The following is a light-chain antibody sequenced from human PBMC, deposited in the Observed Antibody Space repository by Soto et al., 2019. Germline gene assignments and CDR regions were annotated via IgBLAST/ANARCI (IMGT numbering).Light chain of an antibody. CDR3: QAWDSRNVV. V-gene: IGLV3-1*01. Sequence: SYELTQPTSVPVSSGQTASITCSGDKLGDKYACWYQQKPGQSPVLVIYQDSKRPSGIPERFSGSNSGNTATLTISGTQAMDEADYYCQAWDSRNVVFGGGTQLTV. CDR2: QDS. J-gene: IGLJ2*01. CDR1: KLGDKY.